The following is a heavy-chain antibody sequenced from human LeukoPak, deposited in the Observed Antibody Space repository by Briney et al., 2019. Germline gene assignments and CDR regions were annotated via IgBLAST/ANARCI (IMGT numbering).Heavy chain of an antibody. Sequence: ASVKVSCKASGYTFTGNYMHWVRHPPGQGHEWMGWINPNSGGTNYAQKFQCRVTMTRDRSISTAYMELSRLRSDDTAVYYCARDRRVFSSTSCYTFLDYWGQGALVTVSS. J-gene: IGHJ4*02. D-gene: IGHD2-2*02. CDR1: GYTFTGNY. V-gene: IGHV1-2*02. CDR3: ARDRRVFSSTSCYTFLDY. CDR2: INPNSGGT.